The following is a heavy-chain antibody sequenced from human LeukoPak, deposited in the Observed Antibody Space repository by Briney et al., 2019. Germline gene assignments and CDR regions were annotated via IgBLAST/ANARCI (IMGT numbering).Heavy chain of an antibody. CDR1: GGSISSGNYY. D-gene: IGHD4-17*01. CDR2: IYTSGST. J-gene: IGHJ4*02. CDR3: ARELTTVIGEHFDY. Sequence: SQTLSLTCTVSGGSISSGNYYWSWIRQPAGKGLEWIGRIYTSGSTNYNPSLKSRVTISVDTSKNQFSLKLSSVTAADTAVYYCARELTTVIGEHFDYWGQGTLVTVSS. V-gene: IGHV4-61*02.